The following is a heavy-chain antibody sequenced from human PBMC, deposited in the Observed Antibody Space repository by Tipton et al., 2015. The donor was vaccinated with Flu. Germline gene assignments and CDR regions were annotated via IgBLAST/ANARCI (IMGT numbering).Heavy chain of an antibody. V-gene: IGHV3-33*01. CDR1: GFDFSSYG. CDR2: IWYDGSNK. Sequence: SLRLSCAAFGFDFSSYGMHWVRQAPGKGLEWVAVIWYDGSNKKYVESVKGRFTVSRDNFKKTVYLQMNTLRVEDTGVYYCARDEGVVNYYQGMDVWGQGTTVTVSS. CDR3: ARDEGVVNYYQGMDV. J-gene: IGHJ6*02.